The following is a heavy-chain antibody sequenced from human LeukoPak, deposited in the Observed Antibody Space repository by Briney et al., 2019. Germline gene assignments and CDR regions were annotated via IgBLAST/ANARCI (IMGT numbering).Heavy chain of an antibody. J-gene: IGHJ4*02. D-gene: IGHD1-7*01. CDR1: GFTFSSYG. CDR3: ANVVDWNYGRYFDY. CDR2: IWYDGSNK. V-gene: IGHV3-33*06. Sequence: GGSLRLSCAASGFTFSSYGMHWVRQAPGKGLEWVAVIWYDGSNKYYADSVKGRFTISRDNSKNTLYLQMNSLRAEDTAVYYCANVVDWNYGRYFDYWGQGTLVTVSS.